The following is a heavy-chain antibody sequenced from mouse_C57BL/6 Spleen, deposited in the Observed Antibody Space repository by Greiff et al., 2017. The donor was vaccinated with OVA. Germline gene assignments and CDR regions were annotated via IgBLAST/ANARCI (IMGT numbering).Heavy chain of an antibody. Sequence: QVQLQQPGAELVKPGASVKVSCKASGYTFTSYWMHWVKQRPGQGLEWIGRIHPSDSDTNYNQQFKGKATLTVDKSSSTAYMPLSSLTSEDSAVYYCAIRPPYDGNYGWYFDVWGTGTTVTVSS. D-gene: IGHD2-10*01. CDR1: GYTFTSYW. CDR3: AIRPPYDGNYGWYFDV. V-gene: IGHV1-74*01. J-gene: IGHJ1*03. CDR2: IHPSDSDT.